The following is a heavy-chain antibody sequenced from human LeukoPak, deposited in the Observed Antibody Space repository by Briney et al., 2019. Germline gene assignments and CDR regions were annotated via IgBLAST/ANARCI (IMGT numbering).Heavy chain of an antibody. CDR1: GYTFTSYG. CDR2: ISAYNGNT. Sequence: ASVKVSCKASGYTFTSYGISWVRQAPGQGLEWMGWISAYNGNTNYAQKLQGRVTMTTDTSTSTAYMELRSLRSDDTAVYYCARVSDYDFWSGDNWFDPWGQGTLVTVSS. CDR3: ARVSDYDFWSGDNWFDP. V-gene: IGHV1-18*01. J-gene: IGHJ5*02. D-gene: IGHD3-3*01.